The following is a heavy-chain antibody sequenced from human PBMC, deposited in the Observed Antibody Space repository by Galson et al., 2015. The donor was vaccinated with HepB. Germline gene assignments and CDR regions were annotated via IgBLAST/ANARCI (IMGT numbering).Heavy chain of an antibody. CDR3: ARNRIEGAPHFDY. J-gene: IGHJ4*02. D-gene: IGHD1-26*01. CDR1: GGSISSSSYY. V-gene: IGHV4-39*07. CDR2: IYYSGST. Sequence: TLSLTCTVSGGSISSSSYYWGWIRQPPGKGLEWIGTIYYSGSTYYNPSLKSRVTISVDTSKNQFSLKLSSVTAADTAVYYCARNRIEGAPHFDYWGQGTLVTVSS.